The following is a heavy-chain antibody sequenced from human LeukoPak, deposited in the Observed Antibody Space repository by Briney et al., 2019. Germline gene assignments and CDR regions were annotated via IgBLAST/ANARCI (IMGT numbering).Heavy chain of an antibody. Sequence: GGSLRLSCAASGFTFSSYAMSWVRQAPGKGLEWVSVIYSGGSTYYADSVKGRFIISRDNSKNTLSLQMNSLRAEDTAVYYCVRDLTWGQGTLVTVFS. CDR1: GFTFSSYA. J-gene: IGHJ5*02. CDR2: IYSGGST. V-gene: IGHV3-53*01. CDR3: VRDLT.